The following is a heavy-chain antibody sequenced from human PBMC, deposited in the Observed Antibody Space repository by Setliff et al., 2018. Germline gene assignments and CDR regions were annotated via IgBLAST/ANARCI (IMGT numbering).Heavy chain of an antibody. CDR1: GFTFSSYG. D-gene: IGHD6-19*01. V-gene: IGHV3-33*01. J-gene: IGHJ4*02. CDR3: ARGSSGWYGLTDY. Sequence: GGSLRLSCAASGFTFSSYGMHWVRQAPGKGLEWVAVTWYDGSNKYYADSVKGRFTISRDNSKNTLYLQMNSLRAEDAAVYYCARGSSGWYGLTDYWGQGTLVTVSS. CDR2: TWYDGSNK.